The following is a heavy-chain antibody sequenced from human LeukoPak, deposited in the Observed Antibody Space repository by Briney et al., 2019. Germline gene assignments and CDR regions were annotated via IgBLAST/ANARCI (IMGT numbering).Heavy chain of an antibody. J-gene: IGHJ4*02. CDR1: GFTFDDYA. Sequence: PGGSLRLSCAAPGFTFDDYAMHWVRHAPGKGLEWVSGISWNSGSIGYADSVKGRFTISRDNAKNSLYLQMNSLRAEDTALYYCAKDIGGSSWYYFDYWGQGTLVTVSS. D-gene: IGHD6-13*01. CDR2: ISWNSGSI. CDR3: AKDIGGSSWYYFDY. V-gene: IGHV3-9*01.